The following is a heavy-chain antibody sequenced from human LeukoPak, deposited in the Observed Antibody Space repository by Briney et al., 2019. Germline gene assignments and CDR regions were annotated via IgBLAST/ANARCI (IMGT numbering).Heavy chain of an antibody. CDR3: AKAVPRSRDGYKSHLRANPAPDY. V-gene: IGHV3-30*02. D-gene: IGHD5-24*01. J-gene: IGHJ4*02. Sequence: PGGSLRLSCAASGFTFSSYGMHWVRQAPGKGLEWVAFIRYDGSNKYYADTVKGRFTISRDNSKNTLYLQMNSLRAEDTAVYYCAKAVPRSRDGYKSHLRANPAPDYWGQGTLVTVSS. CDR1: GFTFSSYG. CDR2: IRYDGSNK.